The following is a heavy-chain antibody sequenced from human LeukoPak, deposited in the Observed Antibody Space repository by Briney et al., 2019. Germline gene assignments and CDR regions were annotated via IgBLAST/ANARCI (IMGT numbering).Heavy chain of an antibody. CDR1: GFTFSSYI. V-gene: IGHV3-21*01. D-gene: IGHD6-19*01. J-gene: IGHJ3*02. CDR3: ARTHRSGWLVPGYAAFDI. CDR2: ISSSSSYI. Sequence: GGSLRLSCAASGFTFSSYIMNWVRQAPGKGLEWVSSISSSSSYIYYADSVKGRFTISRDNAKNSLYLQMNSLRAEDTAVYYCARTHRSGWLVPGYAAFDIWGQGTMVTVSS.